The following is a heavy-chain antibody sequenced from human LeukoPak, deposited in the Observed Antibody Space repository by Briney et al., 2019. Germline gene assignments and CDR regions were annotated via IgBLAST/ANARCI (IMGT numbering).Heavy chain of an antibody. CDR3: AAARPRFPYYYYGMDV. CDR2: ISGSGGST. J-gene: IGHJ6*02. D-gene: IGHD6-6*01. Sequence: PGGSLRLSCEASGFSFGDHGMAWVRQAPGKGLEWVSAISGSGGSTYYADSVKGRFTISRDNSKNTLYLQMNSLRAEDTAVYYCAAARPRFPYYYYGMDVWGQGTTVTVSS. V-gene: IGHV3-23*01. CDR1: GFSFGDHG.